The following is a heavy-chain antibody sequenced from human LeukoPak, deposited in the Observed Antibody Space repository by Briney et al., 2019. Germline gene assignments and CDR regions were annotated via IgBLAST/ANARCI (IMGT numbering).Heavy chain of an antibody. V-gene: IGHV3-53*01. CDR3: ARGQYYYYMDV. J-gene: IGHJ6*03. CDR2: IYSGGST. CDR1: GFTVSSNY. Sequence: AGGSLRLSCAASGFTVSSNYMSWVRQAPGKGLEWVSVIYSGGSTYYADSVKGRFTISRDNSKNTLYLQMNSLRAEDTAVYYCARGQYYYYMDVWGKGTTVTVSS.